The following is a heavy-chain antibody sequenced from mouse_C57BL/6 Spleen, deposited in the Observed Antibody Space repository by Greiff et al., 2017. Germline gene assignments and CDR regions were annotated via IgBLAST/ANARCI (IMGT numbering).Heavy chain of an antibody. CDR1: GYSFTSYY. D-gene: IGHD2-1*01. CDR3: ARDGNYWYFDV. CDR2: IYPGSGNT. V-gene: IGHV1-66*01. Sequence: QVQLQQSGPELVKPGASVKISCKASGYSFTSYYIHWVKQRPGQGLEWIGWIYPGSGNTKYNEKFKGKATLTADTSSSTAYMQLSSLTSEDSAVYYCARDGNYWYFDVWGTGTTVTVSS. J-gene: IGHJ1*03.